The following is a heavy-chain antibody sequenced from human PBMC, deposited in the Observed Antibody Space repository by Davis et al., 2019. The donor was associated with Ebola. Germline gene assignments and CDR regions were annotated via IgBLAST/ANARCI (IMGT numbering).Heavy chain of an antibody. CDR3: ARDNGNRWLQLGGFDY. CDR2: MNPNSGNT. V-gene: IGHV1-8*01. D-gene: IGHD5-24*01. Sequence: AASVKVSCKASGYTFTSYDINWVRQATGQGLEWMGWMNPNSGNTGYAQKFQGRVTITADKSTSTAYMELSSLRSEDTAVYYCARDNGNRWLQLGGFDYWGQGTLVTVSS. J-gene: IGHJ4*02. CDR1: GYTFTSYD.